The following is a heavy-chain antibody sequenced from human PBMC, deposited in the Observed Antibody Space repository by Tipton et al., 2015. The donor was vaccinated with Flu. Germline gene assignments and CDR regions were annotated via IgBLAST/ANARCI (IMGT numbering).Heavy chain of an antibody. CDR2: IKQDGSEK. CDR3: ARGGLAPGNY. J-gene: IGHJ4*02. D-gene: IGHD3-3*02. V-gene: IGHV3-7*01. Sequence: QLVQSGGGLVQPGGSLRLSCAASGFTLSSYWMSWVRQAPGKGLEWVANIKQDGSEKYYVNSVKGRFTIFRDNARNSLYLQMNGLRAEDTAVYYCARGGLAPGNYWGQGTLVTVSS. CDR1: GFTLSSYW.